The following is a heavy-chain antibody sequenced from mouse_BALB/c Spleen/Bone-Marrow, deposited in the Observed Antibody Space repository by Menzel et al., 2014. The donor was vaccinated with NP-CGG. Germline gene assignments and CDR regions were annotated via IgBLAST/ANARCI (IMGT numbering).Heavy chain of an antibody. CDR3: ARDENYDIYWYFDV. CDR1: GFTFTDYY. Sequence: EVKLMESGGGLVQPGGSLRLSCATSGFTFTDYYMSWVRQTPGKALEWLGFIRNKANGYTTDYSVSVKGRFTISRDNSQGILYLQMNTLRAEDSATYYCARDENYDIYWYFDVWGAGTTVTVSS. D-gene: IGHD1-1*01. J-gene: IGHJ1*01. CDR2: IRNKANGYTT. V-gene: IGHV7-3*02.